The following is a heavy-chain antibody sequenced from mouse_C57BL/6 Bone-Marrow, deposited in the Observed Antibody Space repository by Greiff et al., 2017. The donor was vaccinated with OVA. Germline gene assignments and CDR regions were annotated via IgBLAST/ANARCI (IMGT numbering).Heavy chain of an antibody. J-gene: IGHJ3*01. CDR2: IWSGGST. CDR3: ARNLIGTY. Sequence: VQLQQSGPGLVQPSQSLSITCTVSGFSLTSYGVHWVRQSPGKGLEWLGVIWSGGSTDYNAAFISRLSISKDNPKSQVFFKMNSLQADDTAIYYCARNLIGTYWGQGTLVTVSA. V-gene: IGHV2-2*01. D-gene: IGHD3-1*01. CDR1: GFSLTSYG.